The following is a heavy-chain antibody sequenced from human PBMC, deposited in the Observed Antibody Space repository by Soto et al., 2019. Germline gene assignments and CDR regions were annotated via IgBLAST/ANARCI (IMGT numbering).Heavy chain of an antibody. Sequence: GGSLRLSCAASGFTFSTYAMSWVRQAPGKGLEWVSAISTSVGSTYYTDSVKGRFTISRDNSKNTLYLQMNSLRAEDTAVYYCAKGGQSYDYWGQGTLVTVSS. CDR1: GFTFSTYA. CDR2: ISTSVGST. V-gene: IGHV3-23*01. J-gene: IGHJ4*02. CDR3: AKGGQSYDY. D-gene: IGHD3-10*01.